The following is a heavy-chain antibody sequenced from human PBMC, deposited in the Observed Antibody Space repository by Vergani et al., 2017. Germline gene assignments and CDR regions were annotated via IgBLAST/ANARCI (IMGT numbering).Heavy chain of an antibody. CDR2: VSGSSATP. CDR1: GFSFPGYA. J-gene: IGHJ4*02. Sequence: EVQLLESGGGLVQPGGSLTLSCEASGFSFPGYAMSWVRQAPGKGLEWVSSVSGSSATPYYADSVKGRFIISRDNSKNTLHLQMNSLRADDTAVYYCTKGSRGYTGYFVDYWGQGTLATVSS. V-gene: IGHV3-23*01. D-gene: IGHD5-12*01. CDR3: TKGSRGYTGYFVDY.